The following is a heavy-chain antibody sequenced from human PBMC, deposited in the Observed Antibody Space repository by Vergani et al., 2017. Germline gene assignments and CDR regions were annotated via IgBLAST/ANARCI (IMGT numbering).Heavy chain of an antibody. Sequence: QVHLVESGGGVVQPGGSLRLSCTASGFTFSSFGMHWVRQAPGKGLEWLGLVWFDGNNKYYADSVKGRFTISRDNSKNALYLQMDSLSPEDTAVYYCARDLFYYDSSGYYSGFFDYWGQGTLVTVSS. CDR1: GFTFSSFG. CDR3: ARDLFYYDSSGYYSGFFDY. CDR2: VWFDGNNK. D-gene: IGHD3-22*01. J-gene: IGHJ4*02. V-gene: IGHV3-30*02.